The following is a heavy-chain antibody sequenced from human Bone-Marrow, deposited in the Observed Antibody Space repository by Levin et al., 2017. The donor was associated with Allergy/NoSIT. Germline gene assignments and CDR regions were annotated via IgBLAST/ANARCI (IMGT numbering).Heavy chain of an antibody. D-gene: IGHD3-9*01. CDR1: GFSFRSYG. Sequence: GGSLRLSCAASGFSFRSYGMHWVRQAPGKGLEWVGLISNDGSFTFYGDSVKGRFTISRDNSNNTLFLQMDSLRAEDTAIYYCAKSPTLTGYYEWFDPWGQGTLVTVSS. V-gene: IGHV3-30*18. CDR3: AKSPTLTGYYEWFDP. J-gene: IGHJ5*02. CDR2: ISNDGSFT.